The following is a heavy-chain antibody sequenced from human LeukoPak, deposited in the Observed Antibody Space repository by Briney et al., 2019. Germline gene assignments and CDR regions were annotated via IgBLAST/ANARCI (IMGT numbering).Heavy chain of an antibody. J-gene: IGHJ5*02. Sequence: GASVKVSCKASGYTFTSYYMHWVRQAPGQGLEWMGWINPNSGGTNYAQKFQGRVTMTRDTSTSTAYMELSRLRSDDTAVYYCARSPITMVRGVKYNWFDPWGQGTLVTVSS. CDR1: GYTFTSYY. D-gene: IGHD3-10*01. CDR3: ARSPITMVRGVKYNWFDP. CDR2: INPNSGGT. V-gene: IGHV1-2*02.